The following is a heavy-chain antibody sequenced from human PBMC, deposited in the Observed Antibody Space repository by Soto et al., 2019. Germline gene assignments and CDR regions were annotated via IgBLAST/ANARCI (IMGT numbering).Heavy chain of an antibody. D-gene: IGHD2-2*01. CDR1: GGSISSSNW. V-gene: IGHV4-4*02. J-gene: IGHJ6*02. Sequence: SETLSLTCAVSGGSISSSNWWSWVRQPPGKGLEWIGEIYHSGSTNYNPSLKSRVTISVDKSKNQFSLKLSSVTAADTAVYYRARAQEGNCSSTSCHGLDGMDVWGQGTTVTVSS. CDR3: ARAQEGNCSSTSCHGLDGMDV. CDR2: IYHSGST.